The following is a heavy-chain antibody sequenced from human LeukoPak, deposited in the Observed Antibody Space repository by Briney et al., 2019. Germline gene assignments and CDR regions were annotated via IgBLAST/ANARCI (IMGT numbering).Heavy chain of an antibody. CDR2: INHSGST. Sequence: PSETLSLTCAVYGGSFSGYYWSWIRQPPGKGLEWIGEINHSGSTNYNPSLKSRVTISVDTSKNQFSLKLSSVTAADTAVYYCARRAPRIAAARCWFDPWGQGTLVTVSS. D-gene: IGHD6-13*01. CDR3: ARRAPRIAAARCWFDP. V-gene: IGHV4-34*01. CDR1: GGSFSGYY. J-gene: IGHJ5*02.